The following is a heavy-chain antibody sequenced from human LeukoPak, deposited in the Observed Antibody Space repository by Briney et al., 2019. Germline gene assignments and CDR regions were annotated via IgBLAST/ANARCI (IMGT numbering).Heavy chain of an antibody. CDR3: ARRRGGEDYFDS. CDR2: VSYSGST. Sequence: SETLSLTCTVSAGSIRSSSYYWDWIRQTPGKGLEWIGSVSYSGSTYYNPSLKSRVSISVDTSKNQFSLNLSSVTAADTAVYSCARRRGGEDYFDSWGQGTLVTVSS. V-gene: IGHV4-39*01. D-gene: IGHD2-21*01. CDR1: AGSIRSSSYY. J-gene: IGHJ4*02.